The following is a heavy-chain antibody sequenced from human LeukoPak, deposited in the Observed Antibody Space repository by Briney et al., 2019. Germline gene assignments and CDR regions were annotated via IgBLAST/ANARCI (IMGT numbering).Heavy chain of an antibody. V-gene: IGHV4-34*01. Sequence: SETLSLTCAVYGGSFSGYYWSWIRQPPGKGLEWIGEINHSGSTNYNPSLKSRVTISVDTSKNQFSLKLSSVTAADTAVCYCARGGGKYGVWGQGTLVTVSS. CDR3: ARGGGKYGV. D-gene: IGHD4-17*01. CDR1: GGSFSGYY. CDR2: INHSGST. J-gene: IGHJ4*02.